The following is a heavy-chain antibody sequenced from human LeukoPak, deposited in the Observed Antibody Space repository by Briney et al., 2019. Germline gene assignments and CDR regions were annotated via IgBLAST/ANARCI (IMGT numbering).Heavy chain of an antibody. CDR2: ISGSGGST. D-gene: IGHD3-10*01. J-gene: IGHJ6*02. V-gene: IGHV3-23*01. CDR1: GFTFSSYA. CDR3: AKDQGSGRVEYYYYGMDV. Sequence: GGSLRLSCAASGFTFSSYAMSWVRQAPGKGLEWVSAISGSGGSTYYADSVKGRFTISRDNSKNTLYLQMNSLRAEDTAVYYCAKDQGSGRVEYYYYGMDVWGQGTTVTASS.